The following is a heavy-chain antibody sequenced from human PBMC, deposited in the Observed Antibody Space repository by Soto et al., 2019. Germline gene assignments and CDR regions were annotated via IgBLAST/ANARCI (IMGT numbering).Heavy chain of an antibody. V-gene: IGHV3-49*03. D-gene: IGHD1-20*01. J-gene: IGHJ5*02. Sequence: HPGGSLRLSCTASGFTFGDYAMSWFRQAPGKGLEWVGFIRSKAYGGTTEYAASVKGRFTISRDDSKSIAYLQMNSLKTEDTAVYYCTRFDNWNDFWFDPWGQGTLVTVSS. CDR2: IRSKAYGGTT. CDR1: GFTFGDYA. CDR3: TRFDNWNDFWFDP.